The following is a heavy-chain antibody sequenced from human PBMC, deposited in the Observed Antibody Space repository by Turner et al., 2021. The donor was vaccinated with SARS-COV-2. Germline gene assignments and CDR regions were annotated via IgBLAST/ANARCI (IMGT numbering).Heavy chain of an antibody. J-gene: IGHJ4*02. CDR3: AKGYSPDY. CDR1: GFTLSSHA. Sequence: EVELLEAGGGLVHPGGSLRLSCAATGFTLSSHAMSCVRQGPGKGLDGVSAIGDRGGSTDYADSVKGRFTISRDKSKNTLYLQMNNLRAEDTAVYYCAKGYSPDYWGQGTLVTVSS. D-gene: IGHD4-4*01. V-gene: IGHV3-23*01. CDR2: IGDRGGST.